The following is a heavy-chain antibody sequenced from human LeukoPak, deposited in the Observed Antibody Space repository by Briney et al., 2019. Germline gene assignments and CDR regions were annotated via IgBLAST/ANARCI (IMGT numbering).Heavy chain of an antibody. CDR1: GGSFSGYY. CDR3: ARDPYYYDSSGYRDAFDI. V-gene: IGHV4-34*01. Sequence: SETLSLTCAVYGGSFSGYYWSWIRQPPGKGLEWSGEINHSVSTNYNPSLKSRVTISVDTSKNQFSLKLSSVTAADTAVYYCARDPYYYDSSGYRDAFDIWGQGTMVTVSS. J-gene: IGHJ3*02. D-gene: IGHD3-22*01. CDR2: INHSVST.